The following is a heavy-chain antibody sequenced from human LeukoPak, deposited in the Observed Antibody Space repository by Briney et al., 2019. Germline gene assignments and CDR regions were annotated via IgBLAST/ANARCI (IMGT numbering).Heavy chain of an antibody. CDR1: GFTFDDYA. CDR2: ISSSSSYI. Sequence: GGSLRLSCAASGFTFDDYAMSWVRQAPGKGLEWVSSISSSSSYIYYADSVKGRFTISRDNAKNSLYLQMNSLRAEDTAVYYCARGYCSGGSCKDYYYYGMDVWGQGTTVTVSS. CDR3: ARGYCSGGSCKDYYYYGMDV. D-gene: IGHD2-15*01. V-gene: IGHV3-21*01. J-gene: IGHJ6*02.